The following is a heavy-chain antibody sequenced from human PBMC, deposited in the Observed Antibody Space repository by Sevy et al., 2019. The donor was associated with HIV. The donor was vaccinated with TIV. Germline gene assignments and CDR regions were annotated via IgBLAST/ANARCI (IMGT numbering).Heavy chain of an antibody. J-gene: IGHJ4*02. D-gene: IGHD4-17*01. CDR2: LLYSGST. Sequence: SETLSLTCTVSGGSVSTDSYYWSWIRQPPGKGLEWIGYLLYSGSTNYNPSLKSRVTISLDTSKNQFSLKLSSVTAAETAVYYCARCRSPYGDYATGSFDYWGQGALVTVSS. CDR3: ARCRSPYGDYATGSFDY. CDR1: GGSVSTDSYY. V-gene: IGHV4-61*01.